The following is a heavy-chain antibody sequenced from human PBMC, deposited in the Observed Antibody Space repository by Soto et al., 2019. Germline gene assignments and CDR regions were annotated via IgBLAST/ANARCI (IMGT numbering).Heavy chain of an antibody. CDR2: ISGSGGST. J-gene: IGHJ6*02. V-gene: IGHV3-23*01. Sequence: EVQLLESGGGLVQPGGSLRLSCAASGFTFSSYAMSWVRQAPGKGLEWVSAISGSGGSTYYADSVKGRFTISRDNSKNTLYLQMNSLRVEDSAVYYCAKQVNYDSTRLVVWGQGTTVTVSS. D-gene: IGHD3-22*01. CDR3: AKQVNYDSTRLVV. CDR1: GFTFSSYA.